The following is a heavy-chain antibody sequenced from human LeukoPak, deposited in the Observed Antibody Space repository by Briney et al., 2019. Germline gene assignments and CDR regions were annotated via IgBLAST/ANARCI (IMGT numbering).Heavy chain of an antibody. CDR2: IWYDGSNK. V-gene: IGHV3-33*01. CDR3: ARDCEVLTGYPEGYYFDY. D-gene: IGHD3-9*01. J-gene: IGHJ4*02. CDR1: GFTFSSYG. Sequence: GGSLRLSCAASGFTFSSYGMHWVRQAPGKGLEWVAVIWYDGSNKYYADSVKGRFTISRDNSKNTLYLQMNSLRAEDTAVYYCARDCEVLTGYPEGYYFDYWGQGALVTVSS.